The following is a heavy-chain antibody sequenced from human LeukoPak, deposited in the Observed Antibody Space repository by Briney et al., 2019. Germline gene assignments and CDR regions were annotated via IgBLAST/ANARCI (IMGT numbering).Heavy chain of an antibody. CDR2: ISSSSSYI. Sequence: GGSLRLSCAASGFTFSGYSMNWVRQAPGKGLEWVSSISSSSSYIYYADSVKGRFTISRDNAKNSLYLQMNSLRAEDTAVYYCARGRWGSIVATISGAFDIWGQGTMVTVSS. J-gene: IGHJ3*02. D-gene: IGHD5-12*01. CDR1: GFTFSGYS. V-gene: IGHV3-21*01. CDR3: ARGRWGSIVATISGAFDI.